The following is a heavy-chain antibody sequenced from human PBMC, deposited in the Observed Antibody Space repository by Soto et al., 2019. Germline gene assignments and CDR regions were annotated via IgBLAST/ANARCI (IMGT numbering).Heavy chain of an antibody. D-gene: IGHD3-10*01. CDR2: IKSKTDGGTT. CDR1: GFTFSNAW. CDR3: TTASPRPMVRGVSGPKNAFDT. Sequence: GGSLRLSCAASGFTFSNAWMSWVRQAPGKGLEWVGRIKSKTDGGTTDYAAPVKGRFTISRDDSKNTLYLQMNSLKTEDTAVYYCTTASPRPMVRGVSGPKNAFDTWGQGTMVTVSS. V-gene: IGHV3-15*01. J-gene: IGHJ3*02.